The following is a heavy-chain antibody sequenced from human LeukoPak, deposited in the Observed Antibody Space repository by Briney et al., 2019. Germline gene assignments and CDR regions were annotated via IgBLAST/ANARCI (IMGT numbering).Heavy chain of an antibody. J-gene: IGHJ4*02. CDR2: IYTGGNT. CDR3: ARGDDSGYYDYFDY. CDR1: GLTVDSNY. Sequence: GGFPRLSCAASGLTVDSNYLSWVRQAPGKGLEWVSTIYTGGNTYYAASVKGRFTISRDFSKNTVFLHMNSLRAEDTAMYYCARGDDSGYYDYFDYWGQGALVTVSS. D-gene: IGHD3-22*01. V-gene: IGHV3-53*01.